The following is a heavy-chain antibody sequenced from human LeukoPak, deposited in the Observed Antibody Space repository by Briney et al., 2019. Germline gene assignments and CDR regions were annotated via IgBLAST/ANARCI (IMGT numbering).Heavy chain of an antibody. V-gene: IGHV4-38-2*02. Sequence: PSETLSLTCTVSGYSISSGYYWGWIRQPPGKGLEWIGSIYHSGSTYYNPSLKSRVTISVDTSKNQFSLKLSSVTAADTAVYYCARDRYSRGSFDYWGQGTLVTVSS. CDR2: IYHSGST. D-gene: IGHD4-11*01. CDR1: GYSISSGYY. J-gene: IGHJ4*02. CDR3: ARDRYSRGSFDY.